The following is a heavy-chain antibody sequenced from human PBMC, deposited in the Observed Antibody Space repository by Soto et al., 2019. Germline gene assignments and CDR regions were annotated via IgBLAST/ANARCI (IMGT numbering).Heavy chain of an antibody. D-gene: IGHD2-15*01. CDR2: IYPGDSDT. Sequence: GESLKISCKGSGYSFTSYWIGWVRQMPGKGLEWMGIIYPGDSDTRYSPSFQGQVTISADKSISTAYLQWSNLKASDTAMYYCARQYCSGGSCYSEYNWFDPWGQGTLVTVSS. J-gene: IGHJ5*02. CDR1: GYSFTSYW. V-gene: IGHV5-51*01. CDR3: ARQYCSGGSCYSEYNWFDP.